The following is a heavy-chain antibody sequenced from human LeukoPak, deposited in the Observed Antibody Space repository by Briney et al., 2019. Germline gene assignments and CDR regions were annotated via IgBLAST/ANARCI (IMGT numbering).Heavy chain of an antibody. Sequence: GASVKVSCKASGYTFTGYYMHWVRQAPGQGLEWMGWINPNSGGTNYAQKFQGRVTMTRDTSISTAYMELSRLRSDDTAVYYCARGGLQRRGSGYANRNFEIDYWGQGTLVTVSS. CDR2: INPNSGGT. V-gene: IGHV1-2*02. CDR1: GYTFTGYY. D-gene: IGHD5-12*01. CDR3: ARGGLQRRGSGYANRNFEIDY. J-gene: IGHJ4*02.